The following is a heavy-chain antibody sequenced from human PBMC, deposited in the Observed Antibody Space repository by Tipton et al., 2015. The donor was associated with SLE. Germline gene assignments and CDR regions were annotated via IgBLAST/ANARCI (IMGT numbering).Heavy chain of an antibody. CDR1: GGSIGSYY. D-gene: IGHD2-21*01. Sequence: TLSLTCTVSGGSIGSYYWSWIRQPPGKGLEWIGYIYYSGSTNYNPSLKSRVTISVDTSKNQFSLKLSSVTAADTAVYYCARGAVLIQDNSWFDPWGQGTLVTVSS. V-gene: IGHV4-59*01. J-gene: IGHJ5*02. CDR3: ARGAVLIQDNSWFDP. CDR2: IYYSGST.